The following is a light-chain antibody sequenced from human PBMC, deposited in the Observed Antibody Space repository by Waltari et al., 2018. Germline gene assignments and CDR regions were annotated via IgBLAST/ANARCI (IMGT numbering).Light chain of an antibody. V-gene: IGKV1-39*01. CDR2: GDH. Sequence: DIQMTQSPSSLSASVGDRVTITCRASQTISTYLHWYQQKSGEAPKLLIYGDHNLQNGVPSRFSGSGSGTDFILTITSLQPEDFATYYCLQTYSTPATFGPGTRVDLK. CDR1: QTISTY. CDR3: LQTYSTPAT. J-gene: IGKJ3*01.